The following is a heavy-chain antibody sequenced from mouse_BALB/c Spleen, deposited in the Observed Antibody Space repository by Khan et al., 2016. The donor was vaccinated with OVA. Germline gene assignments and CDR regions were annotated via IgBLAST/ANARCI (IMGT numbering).Heavy chain of an antibody. CDR3: AGGFYDGYLAWFAY. D-gene: IGHD2-3*01. CDR1: GYAFTHYL. CDR2: MNPGSGGT. Sequence: QVQLQQSGTELVRPGTSVKVSCKASGYAFTHYLIEWVKQRPGQGLEWIGVMNPGSGGTNYNEKFEGKATLTADNSSSTAYMHLSSLTSDDSAVYFCAGGFYDGYLAWFAYWGQGTLVTVSA. V-gene: IGHV1-54*01. J-gene: IGHJ3*01.